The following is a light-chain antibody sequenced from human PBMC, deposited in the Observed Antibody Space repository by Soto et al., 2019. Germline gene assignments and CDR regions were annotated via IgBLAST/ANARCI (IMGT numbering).Light chain of an antibody. V-gene: IGKV1-6*01. CDR1: QSISSW. Sequence: IQMTQSPSTLSASVGDRVTITCRASQSISSWLAWYQQKPGKAPKLLIYAASDLQAEVPSRFSGSGSGTDFTLTISSLQAEDFATYYCLQDHDYQWTFGQGTKLEIK. CDR2: AAS. J-gene: IGKJ2*02. CDR3: LQDHDYQWT.